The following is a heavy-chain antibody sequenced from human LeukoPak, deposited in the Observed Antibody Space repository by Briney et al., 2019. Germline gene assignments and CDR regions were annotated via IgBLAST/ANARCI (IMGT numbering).Heavy chain of an antibody. D-gene: IGHD1-1*01. CDR3: ARDHNWVVDY. V-gene: IGHV1-18*01. J-gene: IGHJ4*02. CDR2: ISTYSSDT. Sequence: GASVKVSCKTSGYTFTSYGLRWVRQAPGQGLEWIGLISTYSSDTYYAQRVQGRLTMTTDISTNTAYLEIRSLTSDDTAVYFFARDHNWVVDYWGQGTLVTVSS. CDR1: GYTFTSYG.